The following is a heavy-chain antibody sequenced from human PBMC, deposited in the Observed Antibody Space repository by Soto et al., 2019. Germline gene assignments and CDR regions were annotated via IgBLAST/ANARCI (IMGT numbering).Heavy chain of an antibody. CDR1: GYTFSSYG. Sequence: PGGSLRLSCAASGYTFSSYGMHWVRQAPGKGLEWVAVISYDGSNKYYADSVKGRFTISSDNSKNTLYLQMNSLRVEDTAVYFCARDKEDRSASGSRFDYWGQGGLVTVSS. D-gene: IGHD6-19*01. J-gene: IGHJ4*02. CDR2: ISYDGSNK. V-gene: IGHV3-30*03. CDR3: ARDKEDRSASGSRFDY.